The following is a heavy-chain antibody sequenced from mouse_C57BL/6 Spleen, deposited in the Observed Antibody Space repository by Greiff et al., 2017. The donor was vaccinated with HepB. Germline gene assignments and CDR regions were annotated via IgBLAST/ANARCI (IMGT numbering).Heavy chain of an antibody. J-gene: IGHJ4*01. V-gene: IGHV1-18*01. CDR2: INPNNGGT. CDR1: GYTFTDYN. D-gene: IGHD2-4*01. CDR3: ARQLSTMIRRDYAMDY. Sequence: VQLQQSGPELVKPGASVKIPCKASGYTFTDYNMDWVKQSHGKSLEWIGDINPNNGGTIYNQKFKGKATLTVDKSSSTAYMELRSLTSEDTAVYYCARQLSTMIRRDYAMDYWGQGTSVTVSS.